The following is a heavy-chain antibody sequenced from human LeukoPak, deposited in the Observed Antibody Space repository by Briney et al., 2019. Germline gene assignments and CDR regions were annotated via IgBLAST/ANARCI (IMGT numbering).Heavy chain of an antibody. V-gene: IGHV1-2*02. CDR1: GYTFTGYY. CDR3: ARDHSAHRGVIP. J-gene: IGHJ5*02. CDR2: INPNSGGT. D-gene: IGHD3-10*01. Sequence: GASVKVSCKASGYTFTGYYMHWVRQAPGQGLEGMGWINPNSGGTNYAQKFQGRVTMTRDTSISTAYMELSRLRSDATAVYYCARDHSAHRGVIPWGQGTLVTVSS.